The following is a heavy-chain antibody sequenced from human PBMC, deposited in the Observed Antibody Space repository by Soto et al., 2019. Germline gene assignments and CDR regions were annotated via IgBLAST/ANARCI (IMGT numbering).Heavy chain of an antibody. CDR1: GGSISSFNYF. Sequence: QLQLQESGPGLVKPSETLSLTCTVSGGSISSFNYFWGWIRQPPGKGLEWIGSLYYSGNTYYNPSIQSRVTISVDTPKKQCTLTLRSVTAADTAVYYCARGGGSTFNWFDPWGQGTLVTVSP. CDR3: ARGGGSTFNWFDP. V-gene: IGHV4-39*01. J-gene: IGHJ5*02. D-gene: IGHD2-15*01. CDR2: LYYSGNT.